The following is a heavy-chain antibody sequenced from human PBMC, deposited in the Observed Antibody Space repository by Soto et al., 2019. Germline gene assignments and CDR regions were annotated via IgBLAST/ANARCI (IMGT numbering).Heavy chain of an antibody. CDR2: IYSGGST. Sequence: GGSLRLSCAASGFTVSSNYMSWVRQAPGKGLEWVSVIYSGGSTYYADSVKGRFTISRDNSKNTLYLQMNSLRAEDTAVYYCARGLGFGDPYPKDYMDVWGKGTTVTVSS. CDR1: GFTVSSNY. D-gene: IGHD3-10*01. J-gene: IGHJ6*03. CDR3: ARGLGFGDPYPKDYMDV. V-gene: IGHV3-66*01.